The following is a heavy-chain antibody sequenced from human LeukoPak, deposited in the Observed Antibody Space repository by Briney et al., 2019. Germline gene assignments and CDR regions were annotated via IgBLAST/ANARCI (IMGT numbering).Heavy chain of an antibody. CDR2: ISGSGGST. CDR1: GFTFSSYA. D-gene: IGHD1-26*01. CDR3: AKDRARYSGSYWGLYFDY. Sequence: GGSLRLSCAASGFTFSSYAMSWVRQAPGKGLEWVSAISGSGGSTYYADSVKGRFTISRDNSKNTLYLQMNSLRAEDTAVYYCAKDRARYSGSYWGLYFDYWGQGTLVTVSS. V-gene: IGHV3-23*01. J-gene: IGHJ4*02.